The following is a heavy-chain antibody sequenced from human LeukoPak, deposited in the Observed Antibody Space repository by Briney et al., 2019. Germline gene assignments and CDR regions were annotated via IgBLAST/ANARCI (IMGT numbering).Heavy chain of an antibody. Sequence: PGGSLRLSCAASGFTVSSNYMSWVRQAPGKGLEWVSVIYSGGSTYYADSVKGRFTISRDNSKNMLYLQMNSLRAEDTAVYYCARDYYDSSGLDYWGQGTLVTVSS. V-gene: IGHV3-53*01. CDR1: GFTVSSNY. D-gene: IGHD3-22*01. CDR3: ARDYYDSSGLDY. CDR2: IYSGGST. J-gene: IGHJ4*02.